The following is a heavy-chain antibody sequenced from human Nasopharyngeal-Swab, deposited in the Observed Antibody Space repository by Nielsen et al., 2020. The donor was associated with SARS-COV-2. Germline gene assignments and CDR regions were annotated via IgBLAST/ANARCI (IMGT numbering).Heavy chain of an antibody. CDR3: VRDDGRSWLLDK. J-gene: IGHJ4*02. V-gene: IGHV1-3*01. CDR1: GYSFSKYA. D-gene: IGHD6-13*01. Sequence: ASVKVSCKASGYSFSKYALHWVRQAPGQRLEWMGWITAANGNTEYSRKFHDRLTLSSDTSANTAYMDLSGLRSEDTAVYYCVRDDGRSWLLDKWGQGTLVTVSA. CDR2: ITAANGNT.